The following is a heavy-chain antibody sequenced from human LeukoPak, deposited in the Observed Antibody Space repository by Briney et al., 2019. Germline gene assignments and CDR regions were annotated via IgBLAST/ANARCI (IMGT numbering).Heavy chain of an antibody. CDR2: FDPEDGET. J-gene: IGHJ4*02. CDR1: GYTLIELS. CDR3: ATGRGALFDY. Sequence: ASVTVSCTISGYTLIELSMHWVRQAPGKGLQWLGGFDPEDGETIYAQKFQGRVTMTEDTSTDTAYMELSSLRSEDTAVYYCATGRGALFDYWGQGTLVTVSS. V-gene: IGHV1-24*01. D-gene: IGHD3-16*02.